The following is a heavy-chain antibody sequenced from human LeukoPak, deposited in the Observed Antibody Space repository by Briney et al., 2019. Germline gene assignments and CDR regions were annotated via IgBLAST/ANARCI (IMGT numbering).Heavy chain of an antibody. CDR3: ARASTPEMGSTWSQGYYFDY. J-gene: IGHJ4*02. D-gene: IGHD2-2*01. Sequence: NPSETLSLTCTVSGGSISSYYWSWIRQPPGKGLEWIGEINHSGSTNYNPSLKSRVTISVDTSKNQFSLKLSSVTAADTAVYYCARASTPEMGSTWSQGYYFDYWGQGTLVTVSS. CDR1: GGSISSYY. CDR2: INHSGST. V-gene: IGHV4-34*01.